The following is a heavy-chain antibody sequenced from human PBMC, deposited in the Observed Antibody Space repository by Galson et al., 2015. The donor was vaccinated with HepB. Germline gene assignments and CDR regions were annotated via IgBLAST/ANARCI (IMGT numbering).Heavy chain of an antibody. CDR2: ISAYNGNT. J-gene: IGHJ2*01. CDR3: ARDERYCSSTSCYPPGGNWYFDL. CDR1: GYTFTSYG. D-gene: IGHD2-2*01. Sequence: SVKVSCKASGYTFTSYGISWVRQAPGQGLEWMGWISAYNGNTNYAQKLQGRVTMTTDTSTSTAYMELRSLRSDDTAVYYCARDERYCSSTSCYPPGGNWYFDLWGRGTLVTVSS. V-gene: IGHV1-18*01.